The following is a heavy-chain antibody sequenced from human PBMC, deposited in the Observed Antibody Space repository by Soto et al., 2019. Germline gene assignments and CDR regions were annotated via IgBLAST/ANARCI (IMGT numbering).Heavy chain of an antibody. J-gene: IGHJ4*02. CDR3: ARGGISSSEGLDY. V-gene: IGHV1-18*01. Sequence: QVQLVQSGAEVRESGASVKVSCKASGYTFTNHGISWVRQAPGEGLEWMGWISPYNGDTNNAQKFQGRVTMTTDTPTNTGLMELTRLTSDDTAVYYCARGGISSSEGLDYWGQGTLVTVSS. CDR1: GYTFTNHG. D-gene: IGHD6-13*01. CDR2: ISPYNGDT.